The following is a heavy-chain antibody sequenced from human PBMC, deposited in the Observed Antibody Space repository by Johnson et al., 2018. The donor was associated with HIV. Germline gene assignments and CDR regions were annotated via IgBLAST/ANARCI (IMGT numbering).Heavy chain of an antibody. V-gene: IGHV3-66*02. D-gene: IGHD3-3*01. Sequence: VHLVESGGGVVQPGRSLRLSCAASGFTVSSNYMSWVRQAPGKGLEWVSGISGSGGSRNYADSVKGRFPISRDSAKNSLYLQMNSLRAEDTALYYCVRAQFLQWLFFDAFDIWGQGTMVTVSS. CDR3: VRAQFLQWLFFDAFDI. J-gene: IGHJ3*02. CDR2: ISGSGGSR. CDR1: GFTVSSNY.